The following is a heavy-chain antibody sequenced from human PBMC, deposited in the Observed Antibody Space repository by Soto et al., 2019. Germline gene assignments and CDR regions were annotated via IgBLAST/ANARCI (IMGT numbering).Heavy chain of an antibody. CDR2: ISGSGGST. CDR3: AKDFHPQTPFDWLFMFDP. CDR1: GFTFNIYS. Sequence: PGGSLRLSCAASGFTFNIYSMNWVRQAPGKGLEWVSAISGSGGSTYYADSVKGRFTISRDNSKNTLYLQMNSLRAEDTAVYYCAKDFHPQTPFDWLFMFDPWGQGTLVTVSS. J-gene: IGHJ5*02. D-gene: IGHD3-9*01. V-gene: IGHV3-23*01.